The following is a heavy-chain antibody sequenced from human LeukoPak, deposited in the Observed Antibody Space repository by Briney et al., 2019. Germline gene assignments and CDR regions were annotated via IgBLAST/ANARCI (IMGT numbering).Heavy chain of an antibody. V-gene: IGHV4-59*01. Sequence: SETLSLTCTVSGGSISSYYWSWIRQPPGKGLEWIGYVYYSGSTNYNPSLKSRVTISVDTSKNQFSLKLSSVTAADTAVYYCARDPPGGMVVVPNWYFDLWGRGTLVTVSS. CDR1: GGSISSYY. D-gene: IGHD2-2*01. CDR3: ARDPPGGMVVVPNWYFDL. J-gene: IGHJ2*01. CDR2: VYYSGST.